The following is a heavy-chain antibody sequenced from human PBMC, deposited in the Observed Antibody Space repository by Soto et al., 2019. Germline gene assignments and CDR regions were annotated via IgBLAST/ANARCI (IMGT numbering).Heavy chain of an antibody. D-gene: IGHD3-3*01. V-gene: IGHV1-8*01. CDR3: ARGAIYGIFGVVIIPYGMDV. CDR1: GYTFTSYD. J-gene: IGHJ6*02. Sequence: QVQLVQSGAEVKKPGASVKVSCKASGYTFTSYDINWVRQATGQGLEWMGWMNPNSGNTGYAQKFQGRVPMTRNPSISTAYMELSSLRSEDTAVYYCARGAIYGIFGVVIIPYGMDVWGQGTTVTVSS. CDR2: MNPNSGNT.